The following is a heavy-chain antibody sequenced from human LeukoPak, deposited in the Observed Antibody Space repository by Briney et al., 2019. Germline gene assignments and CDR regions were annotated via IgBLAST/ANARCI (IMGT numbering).Heavy chain of an antibody. V-gene: IGHV4-31*03. CDR2: IYYSGST. D-gene: IGHD6-13*01. CDR1: GGSISSGGYY. CDR3: ARAGIAAAVWFDP. Sequence: SETLSLTCTVSGGSISSGGYYWSWIRQHPGKGLERIGYIYYSGSTYYNPSLKSRVTISVDTSKNQFSLKLSSVTAADTAVYYCARAGIAAAVWFDPWGQGTLVTVSS. J-gene: IGHJ5*02.